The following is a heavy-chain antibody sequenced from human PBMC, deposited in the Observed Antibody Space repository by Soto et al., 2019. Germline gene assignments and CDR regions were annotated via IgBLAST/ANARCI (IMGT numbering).Heavy chain of an antibody. Sequence: SETLSLTCAVYGGSFSGYYWSWIRQPPGKGLEWIGEINHSGSTNYNPSLKSRVTISVDTSKNQFSLKLSSVTAADTAVYYCARGTYCSGGSCYSGSRTHSKNFDYWGQGTLVTVSS. CDR1: GGSFSGYY. V-gene: IGHV4-34*01. J-gene: IGHJ4*02. CDR3: ARGTYCSGGSCYSGSRTHSKNFDY. CDR2: INHSGST. D-gene: IGHD2-15*01.